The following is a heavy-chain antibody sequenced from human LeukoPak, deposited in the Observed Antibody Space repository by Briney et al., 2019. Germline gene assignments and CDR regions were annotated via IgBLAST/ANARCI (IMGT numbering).Heavy chain of an antibody. CDR3: ASGPESYYFDY. V-gene: IGHV4-59*01. Sequence: LSETLSLTCSVSGGSISTYYYSWIRQPPGKGLEWIGYVYYSGNTNYNPSLKSRVTISLDTSKNQLSLKMTSVTAADTAMYYCASGPESYYFDYWGQGTLVTVSS. CDR1: GGSISTYY. J-gene: IGHJ4*02. CDR2: VYYSGNT.